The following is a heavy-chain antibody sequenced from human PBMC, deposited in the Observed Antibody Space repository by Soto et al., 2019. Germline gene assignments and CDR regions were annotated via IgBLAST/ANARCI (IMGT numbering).Heavy chain of an antibody. V-gene: IGHV3-23*02. CDR1: GFTFSTYA. D-gene: IGHD5-18*01. J-gene: IGHJ4*02. Sequence: EVQLLESGGKLVQPGGSPTLSCAASGFTFSTYAMAWVRQAPGKGLEWVSGVSASGLNTAYVDPVKGRFYISRDNSKKAVSLHMHSLRAEDKALYYCAKDRPPRTSGYLFDSWGQGTPVTVSS. CDR2: VSASGLNT. CDR3: AKDRPPRTSGYLFDS.